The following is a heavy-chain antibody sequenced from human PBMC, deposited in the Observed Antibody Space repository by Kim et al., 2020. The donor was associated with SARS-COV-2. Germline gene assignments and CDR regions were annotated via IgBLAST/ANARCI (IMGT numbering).Heavy chain of an antibody. D-gene: IGHD3-3*01. J-gene: IGHJ4*02. Sequence: PPKRRVTISVDTSKNQSSLKLSSVTAADTAVYYCARATTTIFGVVSEFDYWGQGTLVTVSS. CDR3: ARATTTIFGVVSEFDY. V-gene: IGHV4-31*02.